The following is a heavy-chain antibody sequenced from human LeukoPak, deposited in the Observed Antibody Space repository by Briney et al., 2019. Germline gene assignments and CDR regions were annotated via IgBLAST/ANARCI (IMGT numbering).Heavy chain of an antibody. CDR2: IYYSGST. J-gene: IGHJ4*02. CDR1: GASINSTNFY. CDR3: ARYRRNLWDDYFDY. V-gene: IGHV4-31*03. D-gene: IGHD1-26*01. Sequence: SETLSLTCSVSGASINSTNFYWSWIRQHPGKGLEWIGYIYYSGSTYYNPSLKSRVTISVDTSKNQFSLKLSSVTAADTAVYYCARYRRNLWDDYFDYWGQGTLVTVSS.